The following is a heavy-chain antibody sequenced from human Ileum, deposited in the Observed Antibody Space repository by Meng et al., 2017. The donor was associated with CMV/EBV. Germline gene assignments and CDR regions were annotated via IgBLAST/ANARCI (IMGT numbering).Heavy chain of an antibody. D-gene: IGHD1-7*01. CDR1: GDTVSSDIW. J-gene: IGHJ4*02. Sequence: VSGDTVSSDIWRSWVCQTPGKGLEWSGEVYHRRDNNYNPSLKSRVDISVDKSKNQFYLSLFSVTAADTAVYYCGRDQGRELINHWGQGTLVTVSS. CDR2: VYHRRDN. V-gene: IGHV4-4*02. CDR3: GRDQGRELINH.